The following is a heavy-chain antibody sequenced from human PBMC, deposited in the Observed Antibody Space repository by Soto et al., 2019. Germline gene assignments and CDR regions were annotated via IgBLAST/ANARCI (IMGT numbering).Heavy chain of an antibody. Sequence: GGSLRLSCAASGFTFSSYAMHWVRQAPGKGLEWVAVISYDGSNKYYADSVKGRFTISRDNSKNTLYLQMNSLRAEDTAVYYCARDRWVVTATIRIGRYFDYWGQGTLVTVSS. V-gene: IGHV3-30-3*01. CDR1: GFTFSSYA. CDR3: ARDRWVVTATIRIGRYFDY. D-gene: IGHD2-21*02. J-gene: IGHJ4*02. CDR2: ISYDGSNK.